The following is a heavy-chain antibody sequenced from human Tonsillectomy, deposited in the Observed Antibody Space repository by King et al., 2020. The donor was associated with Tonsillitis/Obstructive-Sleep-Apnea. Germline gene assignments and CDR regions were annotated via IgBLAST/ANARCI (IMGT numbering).Heavy chain of an antibody. V-gene: IGHV3-74*01. J-gene: IGHJ4*02. CDR3: ASNSYGLWYFHY. D-gene: IGHD5-18*01. Sequence: VQLVESGGGLVQPGGSLRLSCAASGFTFSSYWMHWVRQAPGKGLVWVSRINMDGSSTTYADSVKGRFTISRDNARNTLYLQMNSLRAEDTAVYYCASNSYGLWYFHYWGQGTLVTVSS. CDR2: INMDGSST. CDR1: GFTFSSYW.